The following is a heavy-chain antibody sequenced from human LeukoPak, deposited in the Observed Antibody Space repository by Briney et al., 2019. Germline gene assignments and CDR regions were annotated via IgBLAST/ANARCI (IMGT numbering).Heavy chain of an antibody. Sequence: SETLDVTCADYGGSFSGYYWSWIRQPPGNGLDGIGEINHSGSTNYNPSLKSRVTISVDTSKNQFSLKLSSVTAADTAVYYCARGLAGSSTLAAFDIWGQGSMVTVSS. J-gene: IGHJ3*02. CDR1: GGSFSGYY. V-gene: IGHV4-34*01. CDR2: INHSGST. CDR3: ARGLAGSSTLAAFDI. D-gene: IGHD2-2*01.